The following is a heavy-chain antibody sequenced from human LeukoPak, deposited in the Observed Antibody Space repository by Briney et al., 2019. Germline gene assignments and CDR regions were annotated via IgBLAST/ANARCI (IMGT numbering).Heavy chain of an antibody. J-gene: IGHJ5*01. CDR3: VRHADYYDSTGHYFYWFDS. CDR1: GYTFTSYG. D-gene: IGHD3-22*01. CDR2: ISAYNGNT. V-gene: IGHV1-18*01. Sequence: GASVKVSCKASGYTFTSYGISWVRPAPGQGREWMGWISAYNGNTNYAQKLQGRVTMTTDTSTSTAYMELRSLRSDDTAVYYCVRHADYYDSTGHYFYWFDSWGQGTLVTVSS.